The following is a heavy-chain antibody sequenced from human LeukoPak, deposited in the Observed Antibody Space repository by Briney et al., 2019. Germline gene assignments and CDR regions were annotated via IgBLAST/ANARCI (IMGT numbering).Heavy chain of an antibody. V-gene: IGHV3-30*18. J-gene: IGHJ4*02. Sequence: GGSLRLSCAASGFTFTNCGMHWVRQAPGKGLEWVAVISYDGNNKYYADSVKGRFTISRDNSKNTLYLQMNSLRPEDTAVYYCAKSAGVMVINYYFDYWGQGTLVTVSS. CDR2: ISYDGNNK. CDR3: AKSAGVMVINYYFDY. CDR1: GFTFTNCG. D-gene: IGHD2-8*01.